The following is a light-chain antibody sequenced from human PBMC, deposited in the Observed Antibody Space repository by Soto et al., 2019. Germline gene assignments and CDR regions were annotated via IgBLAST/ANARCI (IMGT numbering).Light chain of an antibody. Sequence: DIQMTQSPSSLSASVGDRVTITCRASQGIRHDLGWYQQKPGKAPKRLIYSASSLQSGVPPRFSGSGSGTEFTLTVGSLQPEDFATYYCLQNNSYPVTFGQGTKVDIK. CDR1: QGIRHD. V-gene: IGKV1-17*01. J-gene: IGKJ1*01. CDR2: SAS. CDR3: LQNNSYPVT.